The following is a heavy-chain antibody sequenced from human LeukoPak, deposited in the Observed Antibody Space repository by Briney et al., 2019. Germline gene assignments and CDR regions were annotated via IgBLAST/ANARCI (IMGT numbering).Heavy chain of an antibody. CDR1: GYTFTSYD. CDR2: MNPNSGNT. J-gene: IGHJ4*02. V-gene: IGHV1-8*01. D-gene: IGHD1-26*01. Sequence: GASVKVSCKASGYTFTSYDINWVRQATGQGLEWMGWMNPNSGNTGYAQKFQGRVTMTRNTSISTAYMELSSLRSEDTAVYYCARARPIVGATLFDYWGQGTLVTVSS. CDR3: ARARPIVGATLFDY.